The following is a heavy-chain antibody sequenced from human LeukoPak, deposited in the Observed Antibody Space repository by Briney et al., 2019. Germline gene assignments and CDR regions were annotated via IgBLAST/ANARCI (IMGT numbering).Heavy chain of an antibody. Sequence: VGSLRLSCAASGSTFTSYSMNWVRQAPGEGLEWVSSISSSSSYIYYADSVKGRFTISRDNAKNSLYLQMNSLRAEDTAVYYCARVRVEQWLVELDYWGQGTLITVSS. CDR1: GSTFTSYS. CDR2: ISSSSSYI. V-gene: IGHV3-21*01. D-gene: IGHD6-19*01. J-gene: IGHJ4*02. CDR3: ARVRVEQWLVELDY.